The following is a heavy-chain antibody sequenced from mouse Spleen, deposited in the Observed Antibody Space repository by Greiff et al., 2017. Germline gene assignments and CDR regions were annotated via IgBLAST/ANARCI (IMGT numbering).Heavy chain of an antibody. CDR3: ARYDYDVYYFDY. Sequence: QVQLKESGAELARPGASVKLSCKASGYTFTSYGISWVKQRTGQGLEWIGEIYPRSGNTYYNEKFKGKATLTADKSSSTAYMELRSLTSEDSAVYFCARYDYDVYYFDYWGQGTTLTVSS. D-gene: IGHD2-4*01. CDR1: GYTFTSYG. V-gene: IGHV1-81*01. CDR2: IYPRSGNT. J-gene: IGHJ2*01.